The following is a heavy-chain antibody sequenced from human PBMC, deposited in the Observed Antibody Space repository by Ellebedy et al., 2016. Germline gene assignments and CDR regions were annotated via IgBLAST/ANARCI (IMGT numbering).Heavy chain of an antibody. J-gene: IGHJ4*02. D-gene: IGHD3-16*01. V-gene: IGHV3-23*01. CDR2: ISGSGGST. CDR1: GFTFSSYA. Sequence: GESLKISXAASGFTFSSYAMSWVRQAPGKGLEWVSAISGSGGSTYYADSVKGRFTISRDNSKNTLYLQMNSLRAEDTAVYYCAKDLTRGGEYWGQGTLVTVSS. CDR3: AKDLTRGGEY.